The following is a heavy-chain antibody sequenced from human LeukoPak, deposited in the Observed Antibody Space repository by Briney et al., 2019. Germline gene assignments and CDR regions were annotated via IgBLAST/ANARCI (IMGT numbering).Heavy chain of an antibody. CDR2: IYHSGSA. Sequence: SQTLSLTCTVSGGSISSGGHYWSWFRQHPGKGLEWIGYIYHSGSAYYNPSLKSRFTISVDTSKNQFSLKLSSVTAADTAVYYCARSSSTLPTDYFDYWGQGTLVTVSS. CDR3: ARSSSTLPTDYFDY. J-gene: IGHJ4*02. D-gene: IGHD4-17*01. CDR1: GGSISSGGHY. V-gene: IGHV4-31*03.